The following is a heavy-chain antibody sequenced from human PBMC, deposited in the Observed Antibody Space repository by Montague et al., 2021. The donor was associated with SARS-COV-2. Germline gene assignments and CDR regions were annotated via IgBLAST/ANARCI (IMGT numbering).Heavy chain of an antibody. Sequence: TLSLTCTVSGGSISSGSYYWSWIRQPAGKGLEWIGRISISGSTNYNPSLKSRVTISVDTCKNQFSLKLSSVTAADTAVYYCASVYTVTYYFDYWGRGTLVTVSS. CDR2: ISISGST. J-gene: IGHJ4*02. V-gene: IGHV4-61*02. CDR3: ASVYTVTYYFDY. D-gene: IGHD4-17*01. CDR1: GGSISSGSYY.